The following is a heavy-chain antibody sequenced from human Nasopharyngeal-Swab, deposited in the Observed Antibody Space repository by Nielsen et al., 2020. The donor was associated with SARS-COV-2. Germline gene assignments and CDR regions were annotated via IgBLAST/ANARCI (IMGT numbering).Heavy chain of an antibody. D-gene: IGHD2-2*01. CDR3: ARRGRCSGSSCGMDA. CDR1: GYTFNNYY. Sequence: ASVKVSCKASGYTFNNYYIHWVRQAPGQGLEWMGMINPGSGGTTYEPKFQGRVTMTSDTSTSTVFTDLSSLRSEDTAVYYCARRGRCSGSSCGMDAWGQGTTVTVSS. CDR2: INPGSGGT. J-gene: IGHJ6*02. V-gene: IGHV1-46*02.